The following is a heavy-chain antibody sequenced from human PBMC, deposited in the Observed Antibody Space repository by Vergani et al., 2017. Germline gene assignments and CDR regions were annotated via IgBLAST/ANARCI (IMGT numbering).Heavy chain of an antibody. J-gene: IGHJ5*02. V-gene: IGHV1-8*01. CDR2: MNPNSGNT. CDR3: AREGSYDFWSGYSRPLNWFDP. CDR1: GYTFTSYD. Sequence: QVQLVQSGAEVKKPGASVKVSCKASGYTFTSYDINWVRQATGQGLEWMGWMNPNSGNTGYALKFQGRVTMTRNTSISTAYMELSSLRSEDTAVYYCAREGSYDFWSGYSRPLNWFDPWGQGTLVTVSS. D-gene: IGHD3-3*01.